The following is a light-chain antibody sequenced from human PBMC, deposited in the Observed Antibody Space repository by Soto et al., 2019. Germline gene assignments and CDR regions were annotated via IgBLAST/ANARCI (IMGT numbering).Light chain of an antibody. J-gene: IGKJ1*01. CDR1: QSVGSSY. CDR2: GAS. V-gene: IGKV3-20*01. CDR3: QLYGSSRWT. Sequence: EIVLTQSPGTLSLSPGEKATLSCRASQSVGSSYLAWYQQTPGQAPRLLIYGASSRATGIPDRFSGSGSGTDFTLTISRLQPEDFAVYYCQLYGSSRWTFGQGTKVEIK.